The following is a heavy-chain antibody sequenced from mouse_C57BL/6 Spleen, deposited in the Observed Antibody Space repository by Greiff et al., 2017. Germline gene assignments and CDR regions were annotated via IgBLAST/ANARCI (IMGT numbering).Heavy chain of an antibody. D-gene: IGHD1-1*01. J-gene: IGHJ4*01. CDR2: IYPGDGDT. CDR3: ARGEGYGSSDYAMDY. V-gene: IGHV1-82*01. CDR1: GYAFSSSW. Sequence: QVQLQQSGPELVKPGASVKISCKASGYAFSSSWMNWVKQRPGKGLEWIGRIYPGDGDTNYNGKFKGKATLTADKSSSTAYMQLSSLTSEDSAVYFCARGEGYGSSDYAMDYWGQGTSVTVSS.